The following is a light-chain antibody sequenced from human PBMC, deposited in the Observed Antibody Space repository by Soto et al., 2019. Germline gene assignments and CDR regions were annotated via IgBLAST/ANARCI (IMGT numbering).Light chain of an antibody. J-gene: IGKJ1*01. CDR1: QSVGTY. CDR2: DAS. Sequence: VLTQSPGTLSLSPGERATLSCRASQSVGTYLAWYQQKPGQAPRLLIYDASNRATGIAPRFSGSGSGTDFTLTISSLEPEDLAVYYCQQRSNWPRTFGQGTKV. CDR3: QQRSNWPRT. V-gene: IGKV3-11*01.